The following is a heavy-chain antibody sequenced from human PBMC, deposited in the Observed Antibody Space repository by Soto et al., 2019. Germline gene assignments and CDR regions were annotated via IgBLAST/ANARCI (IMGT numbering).Heavy chain of an antibody. CDR3: ARQRGGGGY. Sequence: EVQLVESGGGLIQPGGSLRPSCAVSGFTVSNNYMSWVGQAPGKGLEGFSVIYSGGYTAYEDSEKGRFTISRDNSKNTIYLKRNARGADDRAVFYCARQRGGGGYWGQGTLVTVSS. CDR1: GFTVSNNY. D-gene: IGHD6-25*01. J-gene: IGHJ4*02. CDR2: IYSGGYT. V-gene: IGHV3-53*01.